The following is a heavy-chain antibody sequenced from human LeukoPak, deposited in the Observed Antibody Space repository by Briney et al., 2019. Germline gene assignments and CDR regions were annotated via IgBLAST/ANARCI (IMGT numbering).Heavy chain of an antibody. J-gene: IGHJ4*02. CDR2: ISAYNGNT. V-gene: IGHV1-18*01. D-gene: IGHD3-10*01. Sequence: ASVKVSCKASGYTFTSYGISWVRQAPGQGLEWMGWISAYNGNTNYAQKLQGRVAMTTDTSTSTAYMELRSLRSDDTAVYYCARSTWFGELLPFDYWGQGTLVTVSS. CDR1: GYTFTSYG. CDR3: ARSTWFGELLPFDY.